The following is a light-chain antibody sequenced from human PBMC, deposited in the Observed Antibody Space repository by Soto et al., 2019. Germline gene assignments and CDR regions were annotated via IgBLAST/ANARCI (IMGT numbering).Light chain of an antibody. CDR2: KSS. CDR1: QSISSW. CDR3: QQYNSYPLT. Sequence: DIQMTQSPSTLSASVGDRVTITCRASQSISSWLAWYQQKPGKAPKLLIYKSSSLESGVPSRFSGSGSGTEFTLSISSLQPDDFATYYCQQYNSYPLTFGGGTKVEIK. J-gene: IGKJ4*01. V-gene: IGKV1-5*03.